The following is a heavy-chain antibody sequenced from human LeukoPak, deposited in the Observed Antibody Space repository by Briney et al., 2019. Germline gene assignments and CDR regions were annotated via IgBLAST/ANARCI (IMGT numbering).Heavy chain of an antibody. CDR2: INPNSGGT. CDR1: GYTFTVYY. Sequence: ASVKVSCKASGYTFTVYYMHWVRQAPGQGLEWMGWINPNSGGTNYAQKLEGRVTMTRDTSISTAYMELSRLRSDDTAVFYCARGGYSYGKLLGYYYYYMDVWGKGTTVTVSS. V-gene: IGHV1-2*02. CDR3: ARGGYSYGKLLGYYYYYMDV. D-gene: IGHD5-18*01. J-gene: IGHJ6*03.